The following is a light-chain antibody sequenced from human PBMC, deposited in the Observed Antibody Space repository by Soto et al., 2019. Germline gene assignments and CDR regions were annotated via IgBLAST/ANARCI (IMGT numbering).Light chain of an antibody. CDR1: QSVSSY. J-gene: IGKJ1*01. V-gene: IGKV3-20*01. Sequence: ELVLTQSPGTLSLSPGERATLSCRASQSVSSYLAWYQQKPGQAPRLLIYGASSGATGIPDRFSGSGSGTDFTLTISRLEPEDFSVYYCQQYGSLPRTVGQGTKVEIK. CDR2: GAS. CDR3: QQYGSLPRT.